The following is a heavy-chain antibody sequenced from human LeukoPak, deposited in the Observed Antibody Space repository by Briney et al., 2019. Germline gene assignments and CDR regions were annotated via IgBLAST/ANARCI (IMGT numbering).Heavy chain of an antibody. CDR3: ARRAGAYSHTYDY. CDR1: GFTVSSNS. V-gene: IGHV3-53*01. CDR2: IYSDNT. D-gene: IGHD4/OR15-4a*01. Sequence: GGSLRLSCSVSGFTVSSNSMSWVLEDPGKRLEWVSFIYSDNTHYSDSVKGRFTISRDNSKNTLYLQMNSLRAEDTAVYYCARRAGAYSHTYDYWGQGTLVTVSS. J-gene: IGHJ4*02.